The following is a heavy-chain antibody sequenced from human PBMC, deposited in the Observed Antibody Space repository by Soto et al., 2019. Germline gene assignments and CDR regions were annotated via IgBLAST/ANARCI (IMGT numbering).Heavy chain of an antibody. Sequence: GGSLRLSCAASGFTFSSHAMIWVRQAPGKGLEWVSSISASGGETYYTDSVKGRFTVSRDNSQNTLYLQMNSLRVEDTAVYYCAKRAGYDVDYWGQGTLVTVSS. D-gene: IGHD5-12*01. CDR1: GFTFSSHA. J-gene: IGHJ4*02. CDR3: AKRAGYDVDY. V-gene: IGHV3-23*01. CDR2: ISASGGET.